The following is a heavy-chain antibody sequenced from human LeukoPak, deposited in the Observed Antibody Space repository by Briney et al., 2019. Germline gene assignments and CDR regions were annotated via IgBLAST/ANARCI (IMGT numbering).Heavy chain of an antibody. D-gene: IGHD3-10*01. CDR1: GFTFSSYS. Sequence: GGSLRLSCAGAGFTFSSYSMNWVRQAPGKGLDWVSYISGSGSTIYYADSVKGRFTISRNNAKNSLYLQMNSLRAEDTAVYYCARDKDDYGSGNHWFDPWGQGTLVTVSS. CDR3: ARDKDDYGSGNHWFDP. CDR2: ISGSGSTI. J-gene: IGHJ5*02. V-gene: IGHV3-48*04.